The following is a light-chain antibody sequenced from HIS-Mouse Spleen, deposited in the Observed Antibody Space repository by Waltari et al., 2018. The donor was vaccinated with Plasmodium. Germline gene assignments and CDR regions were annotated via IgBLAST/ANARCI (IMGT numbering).Light chain of an antibody. V-gene: IGLV3-10*01. CDR1: PLPKKY. J-gene: IGLJ3*02. Sequence: SYELTQPPSVSVSPGQTARITCHGDPLPKKYAYWYQQKSGQAPVLVIYEDSKRPSGIPERFSGSSSGTMATLTISGAQVEDEADYYCYSTDSSGNHRVFGGGTKLTVL. CDR3: YSTDSSGNHRV. CDR2: EDS.